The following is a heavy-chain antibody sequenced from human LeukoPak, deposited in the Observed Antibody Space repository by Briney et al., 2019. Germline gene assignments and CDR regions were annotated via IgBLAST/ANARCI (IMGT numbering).Heavy chain of an antibody. D-gene: IGHD2-15*01. J-gene: IGHJ4*02. Sequence: GASVKVSCKASGYTFSSYYMHWVRQAPGQGLEWMGIINPSGGSTSYTQKFQGRVTMTRNTSISTAYMELSSLRSEDTAVYYCATPRRYCSGGSCYENFDYWGQGTLVTVSS. CDR3: ATPRRYCSGGSCYENFDY. V-gene: IGHV1-46*01. CDR2: INPSGGST. CDR1: GYTFSSYY.